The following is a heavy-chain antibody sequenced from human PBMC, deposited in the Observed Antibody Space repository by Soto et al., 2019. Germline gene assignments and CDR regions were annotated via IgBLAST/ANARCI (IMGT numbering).Heavy chain of an antibody. CDR3: ARDLTGTGDY. V-gene: IGHV1-24*01. J-gene: IGHJ4*02. CDR2: FDPEDGET. Sequence: ASVKVSCKVSGYTLTELSMHWVRQAPGKGLEWMGGFDPEDGETIYAQKFQGRVTMTEDTSTDTSTGTAYMELRSLRSDDTAVYYCARDLTGTGDYWGQGTLVTVSS. CDR1: GYTLTELS. D-gene: IGHD1-7*01.